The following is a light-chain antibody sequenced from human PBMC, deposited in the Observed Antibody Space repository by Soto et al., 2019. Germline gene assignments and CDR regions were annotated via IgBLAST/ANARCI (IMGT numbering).Light chain of an antibody. CDR1: SGSIASNY. V-gene: IGLV6-57*04. Sequence: NFMLTQPHSVSDSPGKTVTISCTRSSGSIASNYVQWYQQRPGSAPTTVIYADNERPSGVPERFSGSIDRSSNSASLTISGLKTDDEAAYYCQSYDSSRYVFGSGTKVTVL. J-gene: IGLJ1*01. CDR2: ADN. CDR3: QSYDSSRYV.